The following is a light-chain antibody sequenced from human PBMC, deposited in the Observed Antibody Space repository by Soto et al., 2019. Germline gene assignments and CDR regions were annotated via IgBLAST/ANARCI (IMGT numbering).Light chain of an antibody. J-gene: IGLJ2*01. V-gene: IGLV2-14*01. CDR2: EVS. Sequence: QSVLTQPASVSGSPGQSITISCTGTSSDVGGYNYVSWYQQHPGKAPKLMIYEVSNRPSGVSNRFSGSKSGNTASLIISGLQAEDEADYYCSSYTSSSTLEVFGGGTQLTVL. CDR1: SSDVGGYNY. CDR3: SSYTSSSTLEV.